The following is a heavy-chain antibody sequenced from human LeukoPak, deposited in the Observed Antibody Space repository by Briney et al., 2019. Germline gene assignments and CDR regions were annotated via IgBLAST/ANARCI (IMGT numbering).Heavy chain of an antibody. V-gene: IGHV4-59*12. CDR3: ARDRLVDCSGGSCLNWFDP. CDR2: IYHSGST. D-gene: IGHD2-15*01. J-gene: IGHJ5*02. Sequence: SETLSLTCTVSGGSISSYYWSWIRQTPGKGLAWIGYIYHSGSTYYNPSLKSRVTISVDRSKNQFSLKLSSVTAADTAVYYCARDRLVDCSGGSCLNWFDPWGQGTLVTVSS. CDR1: GGSISSYY.